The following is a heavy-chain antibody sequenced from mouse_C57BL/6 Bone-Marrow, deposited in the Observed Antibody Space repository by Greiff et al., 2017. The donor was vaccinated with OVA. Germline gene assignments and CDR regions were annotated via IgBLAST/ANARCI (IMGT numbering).Heavy chain of an antibody. V-gene: IGHV3-6*01. D-gene: IGHD1-1*01. Sequence: EVQLQESGPGLVKPSQSLSLTCSVTGYSITSGYYWNWIRQFPGNKLEWMGYISYDGSNNYNPSLKNRISITRDTSKNQFFLKLNSVTTEDTATYYCARSYYGFDYWGQGTTLTVSS. CDR2: ISYDGSN. CDR1: GYSITSGYY. J-gene: IGHJ2*01. CDR3: ARSYYGFDY.